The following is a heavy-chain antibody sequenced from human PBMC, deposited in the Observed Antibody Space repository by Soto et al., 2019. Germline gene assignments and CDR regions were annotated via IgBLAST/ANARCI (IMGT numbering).Heavy chain of an antibody. CDR2: FDLENGET. J-gene: IGHJ4*02. Sequence: ASVKVSCKVSGYTLTELSIHWVRQAPGEGLEWMGGFDLENGETIYAQRFQGRVTMTEESSADTPYMELSSLRSEDTAVHYCGLEVPSCNAFGHWGQGTKVSVAS. CDR3: GLEVPSCNAFGH. D-gene: IGHD2-2*01. CDR1: GYTLTELS. V-gene: IGHV1-24*01.